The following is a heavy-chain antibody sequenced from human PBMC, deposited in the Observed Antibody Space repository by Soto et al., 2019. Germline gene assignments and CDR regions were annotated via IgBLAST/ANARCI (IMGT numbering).Heavy chain of an antibody. V-gene: IGHV3-23*01. J-gene: IGHJ4*02. CDR2: IHGGGGGT. CDR1: GFAFSSCA. CDR3: AKLLHHHPQLWCAY. Sequence: EVQLLESGGGLVQPGGSLRLSCAASGFAFSSCAMSWVRQAPGKGLEWVSTIHGGGGGTYNADSVKGRFTISRDNSKNTLYLQMNTLRADDTAIYYCAKLLHHHPQLWCAYWGQGTLVTVSS. D-gene: IGHD1-1*01.